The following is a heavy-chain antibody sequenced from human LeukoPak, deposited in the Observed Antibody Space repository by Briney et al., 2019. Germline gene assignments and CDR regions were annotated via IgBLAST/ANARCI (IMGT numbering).Heavy chain of an antibody. CDR1: GFTFSDNW. CDR3: ASLWDGGY. D-gene: IGHD1-26*01. CDR2: IKQDGSEK. J-gene: IGHJ4*02. Sequence: PGGSLRLSCAASGFTFSDNWMTWVRQAPGKGLEWVATIKQDGSEKYYVDSVRGRFTISRDNAKNSLSPQMNSLRVEDTAVYYCASLWDGGYWGQGTLVSVSS. V-gene: IGHV3-7*01.